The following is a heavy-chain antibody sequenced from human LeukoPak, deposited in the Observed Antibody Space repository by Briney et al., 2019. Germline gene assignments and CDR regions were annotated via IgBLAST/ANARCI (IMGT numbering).Heavy chain of an antibody. V-gene: IGHV3-7*01. CDR2: MKPDGSQT. Sequence: GGSLRLSCAASGFPFSSSLMNWVRQAPGKGLGWVASMKPDGSQTYYLDSVEGRFTISRDIAKNSLYLQMNSLRAEDTAVYYCARDLLYKAFDYWGQGTLVTVAS. CDR1: GFPFSSSL. CDR3: ARDLLYKAFDY. J-gene: IGHJ4*02. D-gene: IGHD3-16*01.